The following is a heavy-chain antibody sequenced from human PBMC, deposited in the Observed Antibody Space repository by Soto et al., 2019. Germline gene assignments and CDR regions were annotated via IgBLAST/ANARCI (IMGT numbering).Heavy chain of an antibody. CDR3: AKDREEDYVWGSYRKGLYGMDV. D-gene: IGHD3-16*02. Sequence: SGGSLRLSCAASGFTFDDYAMHWVRQAPGKGLEWVSGISWNSGSIGYADSVKGRFTISRDNAKNSLYLQMNSLRAEDTALYYCAKDREEDYVWGSYRKGLYGMDVWGQGTTVTVSS. CDR1: GFTFDDYA. J-gene: IGHJ6*02. V-gene: IGHV3-9*01. CDR2: ISWNSGSI.